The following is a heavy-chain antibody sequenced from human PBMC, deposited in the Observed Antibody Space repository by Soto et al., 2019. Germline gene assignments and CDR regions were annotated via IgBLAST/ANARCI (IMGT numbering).Heavy chain of an antibody. CDR1: GFSFTSYA. V-gene: IGHV3-23*01. Sequence: EVQLLESGGGLVQPVWSLRLSWAASGFSFTSYAMSWVRQAPGKGLEWVSSISSSGGSTYYADSVKGRFTISRDNSKNTLYLQMNTLRAVVTALNYCAKEERIKIFGVGRCGAHGTKVTVS. CDR2: ISSSGGST. D-gene: IGHD3-3*01. CDR3: AKEERIKIFGVGRC. J-gene: IGHJ6*02.